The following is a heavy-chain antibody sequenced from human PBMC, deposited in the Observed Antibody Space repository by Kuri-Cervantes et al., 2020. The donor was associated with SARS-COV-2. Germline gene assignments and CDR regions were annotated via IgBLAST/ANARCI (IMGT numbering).Heavy chain of an antibody. CDR2: IRYDGSNK. D-gene: IGHD3-22*01. CDR3: AKSRADSSGSDY. CDR1: GFTFSSYG. Sequence: GESLKISCAASGFTFSSYGMHWVRQAPGKGLEWVAFIRYDGSNKYYADSVKGRFTISRDNSKNTLYLQMNSLRAEDTAVYYCAKSRADSSGSDYWGQGTLVTVSS. J-gene: IGHJ4*02. V-gene: IGHV3-30*02.